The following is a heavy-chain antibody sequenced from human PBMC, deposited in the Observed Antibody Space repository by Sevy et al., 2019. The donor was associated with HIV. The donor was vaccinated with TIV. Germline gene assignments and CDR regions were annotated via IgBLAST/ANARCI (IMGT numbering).Heavy chain of an antibody. CDR2: FDPEDGET. CDR3: AATKDYYEDSGSPFDY. CDR1: GHTLNRLA. Sequence: ASVKVSCKVYGHTLNRLAMHWVRQAPGKGLEWMGSFDPEDGETFYAQKFRGRLTMTEDTSTDTAYMEVSSLGSEDTAVYYCAATKDYYEDSGSPFDYWGQGTLVTVSS. V-gene: IGHV1-24*01. D-gene: IGHD3-22*01. J-gene: IGHJ4*02.